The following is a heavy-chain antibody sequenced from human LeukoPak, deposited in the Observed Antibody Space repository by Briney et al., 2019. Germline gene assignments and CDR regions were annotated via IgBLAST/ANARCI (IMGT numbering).Heavy chain of an antibody. CDR1: GDSITNYF. D-gene: IGHD2-15*01. J-gene: IGHJ4*02. V-gene: IGHV4-59*01. CDR2: IYYTGNT. Sequence: SETLSLTCTVSGDSITNYFWSWIRQPPGKGMEWIGYIYYTGNTNYQPSLKSRVTMSVDTSPNQFSLRLRSVTAADTAVYYCARGRVAYSAYYFDYWGRGTLVTVSS. CDR3: ARGRVAYSAYYFDY.